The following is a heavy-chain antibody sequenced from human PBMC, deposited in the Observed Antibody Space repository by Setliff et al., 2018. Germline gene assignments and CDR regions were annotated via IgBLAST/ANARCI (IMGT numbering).Heavy chain of an antibody. CDR1: GFTFSDYY. CDR3: AKDRGLGISGGDAFDI. J-gene: IGHJ3*02. D-gene: IGHD7-27*01. V-gene: IGHV3-11*01. CDR2: ISSSGSTI. Sequence: GGSLRLSCAASGFTFSDYYMSWIRQAPGKGLEWVSYISSSGSTIYYTDSVKGRFTISRDNAKNSLYLQMNSLRAEDTAVYYCAKDRGLGISGGDAFDIWGQGTMVTVSS.